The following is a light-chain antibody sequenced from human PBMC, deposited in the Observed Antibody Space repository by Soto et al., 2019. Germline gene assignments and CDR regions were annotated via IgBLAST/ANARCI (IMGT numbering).Light chain of an antibody. CDR2: KAS. Sequence: DIQMTQSPSSLSASVGDRVTISCRASQSVSTRLAWYQQKPGKAPKVLIYKASSLESGVPSRFSGSGSGTEFTLTISSLQPDDFATYYCQQYNSYWTFGQGTKVHIK. CDR3: QQYNSYWT. V-gene: IGKV1-5*03. J-gene: IGKJ1*01. CDR1: QSVSTR.